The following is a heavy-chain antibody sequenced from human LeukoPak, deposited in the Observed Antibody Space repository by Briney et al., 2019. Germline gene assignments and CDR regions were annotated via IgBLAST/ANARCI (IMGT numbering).Heavy chain of an antibody. CDR1: CGSMNHHY. V-gene: IGHV4-59*11. Sequence: LFNPSDPLSLTCTVSCGSMNHHYWSWVLQPPVKEPDWIAYIYNSGNSATTDYNASLKSQVTISMEPYKRKFSLRLDCVTAADTAVYYSAEIPRDWGKGTLVTVYS. CDR2: IYNSGNSATT. J-gene: IGHJ4*02. CDR3: AEIPRD.